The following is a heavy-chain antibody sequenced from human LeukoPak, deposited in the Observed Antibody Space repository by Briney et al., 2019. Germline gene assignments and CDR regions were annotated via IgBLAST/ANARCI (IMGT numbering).Heavy chain of an antibody. Sequence: PGGSLRLSCAASGFTFSSYGMHWVRRAPGKGLEWVAVIWYDGSNKYYADSVKGRFTISRDNSKNTLYLQMNSLRAEDTAVYYCAKDRSTIHGGFDYWGQGNPGHRLL. CDR2: IWYDGSNK. CDR1: GFTFSSYG. CDR3: AKDRSTIHGGFDY. V-gene: IGHV3-33*06. J-gene: IGHJ4*02. D-gene: IGHD2/OR15-2a*01.